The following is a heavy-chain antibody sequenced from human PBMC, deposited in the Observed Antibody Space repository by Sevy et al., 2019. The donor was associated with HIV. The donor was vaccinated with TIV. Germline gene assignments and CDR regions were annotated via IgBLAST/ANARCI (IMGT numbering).Heavy chain of an antibody. CDR1: GYTFNGYY. J-gene: IGHJ4*02. CDR3: GREPKKLEGVFMRVGEEGKGGGAY. CDR2: INPNSGDA. V-gene: IGHV1-2*06. D-gene: IGHD3-10*01. Sequence: ASVKVSCKASGYTFNGYYIHWVRQAPGQGLEWMGRINPNSGDADYAQKFQGRVTMTRDTSISTAYMELSRLTSDDSAVYYCGREPKKLEGVFMRVGEEGKGGGAYWGQGALVTVSS.